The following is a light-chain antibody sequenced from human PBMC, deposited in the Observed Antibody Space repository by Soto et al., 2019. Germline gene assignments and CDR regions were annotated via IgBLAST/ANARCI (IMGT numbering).Light chain of an antibody. J-gene: IGKJ1*01. CDR1: QSVSSN. CDR2: GAS. CDR3: QQYNNWPWT. V-gene: IGKV3-15*01. Sequence: EIVMTQSPATLSVSPGERATLSCRASQSVSSNLAWYPQKPGQAPRLLIYGASTRATGVPARFSGSGSGTDFTLPISSLQSEDFAVYYCQQYNNWPWTFGQGTKVEIK.